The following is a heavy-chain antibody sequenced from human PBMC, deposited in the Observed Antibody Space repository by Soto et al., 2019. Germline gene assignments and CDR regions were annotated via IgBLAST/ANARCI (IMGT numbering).Heavy chain of an antibody. V-gene: IGHV1-3*01. CDR2: INAGNWNT. J-gene: IGHJ4*02. Sequence: QVQLVQSGAEVKKPGASVKVSCKASGYTFSNFAMHWVRQAPGQRLEWMGWINAGNWNTKYSQKXXGXXXXXXXXXXXXXXXXXXXXXXXXTXXXXXXXXAGSFDYWGQGTLVTVSS. CDR3: XXXAGSFDY. CDR1: GYTFSNFA. D-gene: IGHD3-10*01.